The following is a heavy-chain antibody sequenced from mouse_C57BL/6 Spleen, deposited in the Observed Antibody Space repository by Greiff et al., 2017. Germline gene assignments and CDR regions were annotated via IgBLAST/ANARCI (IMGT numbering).Heavy chain of an antibody. Sequence: EVKLVESGGDLVKPGGSLKLSCAASGFTFSSYGMSWVRQTPDKRLEWVATISSGGSYTYYPDSVKGRFTISRDNAKNTLYLQMSSLKSEDTAMYYCATHRYYGSSYYFDYWGQGTTLTVSS. CDR3: ATHRYYGSSYYFDY. CDR1: GFTFSSYG. CDR2: ISSGGSYT. D-gene: IGHD1-1*01. V-gene: IGHV5-6*01. J-gene: IGHJ2*01.